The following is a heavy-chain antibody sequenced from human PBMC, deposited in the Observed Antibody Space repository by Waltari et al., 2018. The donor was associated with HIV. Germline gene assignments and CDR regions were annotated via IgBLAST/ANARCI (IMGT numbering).Heavy chain of an antibody. V-gene: IGHV1-46*01. CDR2: INPSGGST. CDR3: ARDLGDAYYGMDV. J-gene: IGHJ6*02. CDR1: GYTFTSYY. D-gene: IGHD3-16*01. Sequence: QVQLVQSGAEVKKPGASVKVSCKASGYTFTSYYMHWVRQAPGQGLEWMGIINPSGGSTSYAQKCQGRVTITADESTSTAYMELSSLRSEDTAVYFCARDLGDAYYGMDVWGQGTTVTVSS.